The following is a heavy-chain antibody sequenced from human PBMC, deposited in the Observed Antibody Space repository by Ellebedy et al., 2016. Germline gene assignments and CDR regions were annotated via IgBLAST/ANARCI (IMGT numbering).Heavy chain of an antibody. Sequence: GESLKISXAASGFTFSSYAMHWVRQAPGKGLEWVAVISYDGSNKYYADSVKGRFTISRDNSKNTLYLQMNSLRAEDTAVYYCARDPPVGAIYYFDYWGQGTLVTVSS. V-gene: IGHV3-30-3*01. CDR1: GFTFSSYA. D-gene: IGHD1-26*01. CDR2: ISYDGSNK. J-gene: IGHJ4*02. CDR3: ARDPPVGAIYYFDY.